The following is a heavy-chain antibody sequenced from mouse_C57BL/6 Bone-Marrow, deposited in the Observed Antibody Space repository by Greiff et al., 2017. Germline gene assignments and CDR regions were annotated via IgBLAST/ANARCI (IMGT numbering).Heavy chain of an antibody. J-gene: IGHJ3*01. V-gene: IGHV1-4*01. CDR2: INPSSGYT. CDR1: GYTFPSYT. Sequence: VKLMESGAELARPGASVKMSCKASGYTFPSYTMHWVKQRPGQGLEWIGYINPSSGYTKYNQKFKDKATLTADKSSSTAYMQLSSLPSEDSAVYYCARLNDYDYKAWFAYWGQGTLVTVSA. D-gene: IGHD2-4*01. CDR3: ARLNDYDYKAWFAY.